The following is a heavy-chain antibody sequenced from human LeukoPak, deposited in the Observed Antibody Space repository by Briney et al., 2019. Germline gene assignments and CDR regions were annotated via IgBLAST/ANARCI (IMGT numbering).Heavy chain of an antibody. D-gene: IGHD6-13*01. CDR3: AREGYESSSSWGYFDY. Sequence: PGGSLRLSCAASGFTVSSNYMSWVPQAPGKGLECVSVIYSGDNTYYAYSVKGRFTISRDNSKTTLHLQMNSLRAEDTTMYYCAREGYESSSSWGYFDYWGQGTLVTVSS. J-gene: IGHJ4*02. CDR2: IYSGDNT. V-gene: IGHV3-53*05. CDR1: GFTVSSNY.